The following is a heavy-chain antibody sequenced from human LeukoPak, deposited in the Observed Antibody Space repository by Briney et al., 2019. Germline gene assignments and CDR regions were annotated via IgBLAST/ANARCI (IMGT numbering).Heavy chain of an antibody. D-gene: IGHD5-12*01. Sequence: GRSLRLSCAASGFTFSSYAMPCVRQAPGKGLEWVAVISYDGTNKYYADSVKGRFTISRDNSRNTLYLQMDSLRAEDTAVYYCARGLYIVAPLDYWGQGTLVTVSS. J-gene: IGHJ4*02. V-gene: IGHV3-30*04. CDR3: ARGLYIVAPLDY. CDR1: GFTFSSYA. CDR2: ISYDGTNK.